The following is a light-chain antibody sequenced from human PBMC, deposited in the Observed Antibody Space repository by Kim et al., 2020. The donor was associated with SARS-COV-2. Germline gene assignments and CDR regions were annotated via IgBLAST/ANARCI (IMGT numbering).Light chain of an antibody. Sequence: DIQLTQSPSFLSASVGDRVTITCRASQGISSYLAWYQQKPGKAPKLLIYAASTLQSGVPSRFSGSGSGTDFTLTISSLQPEDFATYYCQQYNSYPSTFGQGTKLEIK. CDR1: QGISSY. V-gene: IGKV1-9*01. CDR2: AAS. J-gene: IGKJ5*01. CDR3: QQYNSYPST.